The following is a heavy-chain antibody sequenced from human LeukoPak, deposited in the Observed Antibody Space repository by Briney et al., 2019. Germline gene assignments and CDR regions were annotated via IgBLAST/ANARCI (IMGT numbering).Heavy chain of an antibody. D-gene: IGHD6-13*01. J-gene: IGHJ4*02. CDR3: ARTLVPLGFDY. V-gene: IGHV3-7*01. CDR1: GFTFRSYW. Sequence: GGSLRLSCAASGFTFRSYWMSWVRQAPGKGLEWVANINQDGNDKYYVDSVKGRFTISRDNAKDSLYLQMNSLRAEDTAVYYCARTLVPLGFDYWGQGTLVTVSS. CDR2: INQDGNDK.